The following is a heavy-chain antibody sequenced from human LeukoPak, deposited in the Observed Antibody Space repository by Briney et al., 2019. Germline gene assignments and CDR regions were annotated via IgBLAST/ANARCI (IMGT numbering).Heavy chain of an antibody. CDR2: ISAYNGNT. Sequence: ASVKVSCKASGYTFTSYGISWVRQAPGQGLEWMGWISAYNGNTNYAQKLQGRVTMTTDTSTSTAYMELRSLRSDDTAVYYCARERSLERYGEPGAFDIWGQGTMVTVSS. J-gene: IGHJ3*02. CDR1: GYTFTSYG. D-gene: IGHD1-26*01. V-gene: IGHV1-18*01. CDR3: ARERSLERYGEPGAFDI.